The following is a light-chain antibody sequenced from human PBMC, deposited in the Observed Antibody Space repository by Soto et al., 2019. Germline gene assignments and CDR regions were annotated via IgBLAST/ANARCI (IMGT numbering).Light chain of an antibody. V-gene: IGKV1-5*03. CDR2: KAS. Sequence: DIQMTQSPSPPSASVGDRVTITFRASQSISSWLAWYQQKPGKAPKLLIYKASSLESGVPSRFSGSGSGTDFTLTISRLEPEDFAVYYCQQRSNWPPSTFGQGTKVDIK. CDR3: QQRSNWPPST. J-gene: IGKJ1*01. CDR1: QSISSW.